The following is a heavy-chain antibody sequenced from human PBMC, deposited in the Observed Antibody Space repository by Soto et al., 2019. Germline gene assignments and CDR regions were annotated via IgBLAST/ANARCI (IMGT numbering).Heavy chain of an antibody. Sequence: ASVKGSCKASGYTFTSYGSSWVRQAPGQGLEWMGWISAYNGNTNYAQKLQGRVTMTTDTSTSTAYMELRSLRSDDTAVYYCARATDRITIFQVVPNGRPHDFDYWVQGTLVTVSS. CDR3: ARATDRITIFQVVPNGRPHDFDY. V-gene: IGHV1-18*01. D-gene: IGHD3-3*01. CDR2: ISAYNGNT. J-gene: IGHJ4*02. CDR1: GYTFTSYG.